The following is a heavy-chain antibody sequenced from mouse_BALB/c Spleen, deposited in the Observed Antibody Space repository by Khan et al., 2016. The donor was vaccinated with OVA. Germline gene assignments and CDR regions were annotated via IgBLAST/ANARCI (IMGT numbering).Heavy chain of an antibody. CDR1: GFTFSSYG. D-gene: IGHD2-1*01. Sequence: EVELVESGGGLVQPGGSLKLSCAASGFTFSSYGMSWVRQTPDKRLELVATINTNVGSTYYPDSVKGRFTISRDNAKNTPYLQMSSLKSEDTAMYYCARVGIIYYGNYAYYFDYWGQGTTLTVSS. CDR3: ARVGIIYYGNYAYYFDY. CDR2: INTNVGST. J-gene: IGHJ2*01. V-gene: IGHV5-6-3*01.